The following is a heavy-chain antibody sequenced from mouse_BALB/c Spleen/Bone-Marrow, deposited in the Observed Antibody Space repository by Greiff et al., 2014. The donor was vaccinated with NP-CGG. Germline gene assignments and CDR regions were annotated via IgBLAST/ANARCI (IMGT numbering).Heavy chain of an antibody. CDR2: TAPGSDNT. CDR3: AREYYDNSFAY. Sequence: DLVKPGASVKLSCKVPGYTFTNYWINWIKQRPGQGLEWIGRTAPGSDNTYYNEMFKGKATLTVDTSSSTAYMQLSSQSSEDSAVYFCAREYYDNSFAYWGQGTLVTVSA. D-gene: IGHD2-1*01. CDR1: GYTFTNYW. V-gene: IGHV1S41*01. J-gene: IGHJ3*01.